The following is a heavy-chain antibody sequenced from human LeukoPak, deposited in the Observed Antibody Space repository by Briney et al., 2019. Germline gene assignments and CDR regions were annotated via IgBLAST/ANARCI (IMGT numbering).Heavy chain of an antibody. D-gene: IGHD2-15*01. CDR1: GGSISSSSYY. V-gene: IGHV4-39*01. J-gene: IGHJ5*02. Sequence: PSETLSLTCTVSGGSISSSSYYWGWIRQPPGKGLEWIGSIYYSGSTYYNPSLKSRATISVDTSKNQFSLKLSSVTAADTAVYYCARVYCSGGSCYNWFDPWGQGTLVTVSS. CDR3: ARVYCSGGSCYNWFDP. CDR2: IYYSGST.